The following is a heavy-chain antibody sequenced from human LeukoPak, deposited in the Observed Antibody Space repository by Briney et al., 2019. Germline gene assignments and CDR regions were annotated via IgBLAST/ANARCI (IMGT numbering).Heavy chain of an antibody. CDR1: GFTFSSYA. V-gene: IGHV3-30*04. Sequence: PGGSLRLSCAASGFTFSSYAMHGVRQAPGKGLEWVAVISYDGSNKYYADSVKGRFTISRDNSKNTLYLQMNSLRAEDTAVYYCARDRATVVGWFDPWGQGTLVTVSS. D-gene: IGHD4-23*01. CDR2: ISYDGSNK. J-gene: IGHJ5*02. CDR3: ARDRATVVGWFDP.